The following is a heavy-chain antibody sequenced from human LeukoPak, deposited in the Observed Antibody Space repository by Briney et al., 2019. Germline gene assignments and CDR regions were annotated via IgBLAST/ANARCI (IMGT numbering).Heavy chain of an antibody. Sequence: SETLSLTCTVSGGSISSSSYYWGWIRQPPGTGLEWIGSIYYSGSTYHNPSLKSRVTISVDTSKNQFSLKLSSVTAADTAVYYCARTLYCSSTSCYLRWFDPWGQGTLVTVSS. D-gene: IGHD2-2*01. J-gene: IGHJ5*02. V-gene: IGHV4-39*01. CDR3: ARTLYCSSTSCYLRWFDP. CDR1: GGSISSSSYY. CDR2: IYYSGST.